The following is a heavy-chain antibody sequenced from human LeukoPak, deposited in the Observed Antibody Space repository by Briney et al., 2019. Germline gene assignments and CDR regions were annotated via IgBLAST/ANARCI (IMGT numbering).Heavy chain of an antibody. CDR3: AKDNYYDSSGYYYQGAKVYDY. D-gene: IGHD3-22*01. CDR2: ISGSGGST. Sequence: EGSLRLSCAASGFTFSSYGMHWVRQAPGKGLEWVSAISGSGGSTYYADSVKGRFTISRDNSKNTLYLQMNSLRAEDTAVYYCAKDNYYDSSGYYYQGAKVYDYWGQGTLVTVSS. CDR1: GFTFSSYG. V-gene: IGHV3-23*01. J-gene: IGHJ4*02.